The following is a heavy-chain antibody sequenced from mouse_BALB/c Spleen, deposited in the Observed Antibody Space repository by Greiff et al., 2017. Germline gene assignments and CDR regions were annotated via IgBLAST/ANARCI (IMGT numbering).Heavy chain of an antibody. CDR3: ATHYYYAMDY. CDR2: IDPYNGGT. Sequence: VQLQQSGPELGKPGASVKISCKASGYSFTGYNMYWVKQSHRKSLEWIGYIDPYNGGTSYNQKSKGKATLTVDKSSSTAYMHLNSLTSEDSAIYYCATHYYYAMDYWGQGTSVTVSS. CDR1: GYSFTGYN. J-gene: IGHJ4*01. V-gene: IGHV1S135*01.